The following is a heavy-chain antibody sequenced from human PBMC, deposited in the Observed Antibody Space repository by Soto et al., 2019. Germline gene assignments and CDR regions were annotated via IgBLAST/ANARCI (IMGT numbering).Heavy chain of an antibody. CDR2: IYHSGST. V-gene: IGHV4-4*02. CDR1: GGSISSSNW. Sequence: QGQLQESGPGLVKPSGTLSLTCAVSGGSISSSNWWSWVRQPPGKGLEWIGEIYHSGSTNYNPSLTIRVTISVDKSNNHFSLKLSSVTAADTAVYYCARVDTAMVINGMDVWGQGTTVTVSS. J-gene: IGHJ6*02. D-gene: IGHD5-18*01. CDR3: ARVDTAMVINGMDV.